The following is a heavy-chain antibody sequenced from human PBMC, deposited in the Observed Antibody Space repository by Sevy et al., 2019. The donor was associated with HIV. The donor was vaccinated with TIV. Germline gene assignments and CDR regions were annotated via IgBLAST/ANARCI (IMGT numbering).Heavy chain of an antibody. CDR2: IKSKTDGGTT. J-gene: IGHJ3*02. CDR3: TTVAQFTAFDI. CDR1: GFTFSNAW. Sequence: GGSLRLSCAASGFTFSNAWMSWVRQAPGKGLEWVGRIKSKTDGGTTDYAAPVKGRFTNSRDDSKNTLYLQMSSLKTEDTAVYYCTTVAQFTAFDIWGQGTMVTVSS. V-gene: IGHV3-15*01.